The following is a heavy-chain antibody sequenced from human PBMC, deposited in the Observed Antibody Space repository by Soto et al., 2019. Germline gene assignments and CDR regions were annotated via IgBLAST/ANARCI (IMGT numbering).Heavy chain of an antibody. CDR1: GGTFSSYA. Sequence: GASVKVSCKASGGTFSSYAIIWVRQAPGQGLEWMGGIIPIFGTANYAQKFQGRVTITADKSTSTAYMELSSLRSEDTAVYYCARGIVTHARDDSSSSRYYYYGMDVWGQGTTVTVSS. D-gene: IGHD6-6*01. J-gene: IGHJ6*02. V-gene: IGHV1-69*06. CDR2: IIPIFGTA. CDR3: ARGIVTHARDDSSSSRYYYYGMDV.